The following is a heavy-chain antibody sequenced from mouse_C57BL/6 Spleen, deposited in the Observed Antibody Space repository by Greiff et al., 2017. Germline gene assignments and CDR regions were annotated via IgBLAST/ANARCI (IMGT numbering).Heavy chain of an antibody. D-gene: IGHD3-2*02. V-gene: IGHV1-69*01. CDR2: IDPSDSYT. CDR3: ARYESSGKDY. CDR1: GYTFTSYW. Sequence: QVQLQQPGAELVMPGASVKLSCKASGYTFTSYWMHWVKQRPGQGLEWIGEIDPSDSYTNYNQKFKGKSTLTVDKSSSTAYMQLSSLTSEDSAVYYCARYESSGKDYWGQGTTLTVSS. J-gene: IGHJ2*01.